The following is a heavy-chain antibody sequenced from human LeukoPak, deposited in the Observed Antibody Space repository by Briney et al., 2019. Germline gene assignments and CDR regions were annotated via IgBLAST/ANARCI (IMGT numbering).Heavy chain of an antibody. V-gene: IGHV3-21*01. J-gene: IGHJ6*03. CDR1: GFTFINYS. D-gene: IGHD3-22*01. Sequence: GGSLRLSCTASGFTFINYSMNWVRQAPGKGLEWVSSISTNSAFIYYADSVRGRFTISRDNAKNSLYLQMNSLRAEDTAVYYCARGYYYDSSGYKFSYYYYYYMDVWGKGTTVTISS. CDR2: ISTNSAFI. CDR3: ARGYYYDSSGYKFSYYYYYYMDV.